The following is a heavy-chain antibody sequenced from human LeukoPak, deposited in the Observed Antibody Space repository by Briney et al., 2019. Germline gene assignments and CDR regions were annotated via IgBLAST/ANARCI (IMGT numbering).Heavy chain of an antibody. CDR2: ISGSGDSS. V-gene: IGHV3-23*01. CDR3: ARDLGTNDAFDI. Sequence: PGGSLRLSCAASGFTFSSYAMSWVRQAPGKGLEWFSAISGSGDSSYYADSVKGRFAISRDNSKNTVYLQMNSLRAEDTAVYFCARDLGTNDAFDIWGQGTMLTVSS. CDR1: GFTFSSYA. J-gene: IGHJ3*02. D-gene: IGHD7-27*01.